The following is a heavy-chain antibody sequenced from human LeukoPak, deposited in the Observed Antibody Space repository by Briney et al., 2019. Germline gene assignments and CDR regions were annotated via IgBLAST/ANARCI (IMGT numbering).Heavy chain of an antibody. CDR1: GGSFSGYY. CDR2: INHSGST. Sequence: PSETLSLTCAVSGGSFSGYYWSWIRQPPGKGLEWIGEINHSGSTNYNPSLKSRVTISVDTSKNQFSLKLSSVTAADTAVYYCATSHILTGAFDIWGQGTMVTVSS. D-gene: IGHD3-9*01. V-gene: IGHV4-34*01. J-gene: IGHJ3*02. CDR3: ATSHILTGAFDI.